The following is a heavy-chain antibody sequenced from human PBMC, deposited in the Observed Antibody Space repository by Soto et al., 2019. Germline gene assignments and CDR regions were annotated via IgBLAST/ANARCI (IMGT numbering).Heavy chain of an antibody. D-gene: IGHD1-1*01. CDR2: INEDGSEK. Sequence: GGSLRLSCAASGFTFSSHWMTWVRQAPGKGLEWVANINEDGSEKYYVDSVKGRFTISRDNAKNSLYLQMNSLRAEDTALFYCARGDNPEYWGQGTLVTVPQ. J-gene: IGHJ4*02. V-gene: IGHV3-7*01. CDR1: GFTFSSHW. CDR3: ARGDNPEY.